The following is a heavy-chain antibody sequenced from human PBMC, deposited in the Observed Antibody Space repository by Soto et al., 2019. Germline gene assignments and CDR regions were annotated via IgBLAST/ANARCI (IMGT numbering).Heavy chain of an antibody. Sequence: SVKVSCKASGFTFPSSGVQWVRQARGQRLEWIGWIVVGSGNTNYAQRFQERVTITRDMSTSTAYMELTGLRFEDTAVYYCAADQGPYCSGGSCSFDYWG. CDR2: IVVGSGNT. J-gene: IGHJ4*03. D-gene: IGHD2-15*01. CDR1: GFTFPSSG. V-gene: IGHV1-58*01. CDR3: AADQGPYCSGGSCSFDY.